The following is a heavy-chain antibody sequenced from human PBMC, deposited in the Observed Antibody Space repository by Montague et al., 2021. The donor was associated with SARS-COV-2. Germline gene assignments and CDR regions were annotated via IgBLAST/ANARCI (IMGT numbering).Heavy chain of an antibody. Sequence: SETLSLTCTVSGGSISGYYWSWIRQSPGKGLEWIGYIYYSGSTKXNPFLESQVTVSVDRSKNQVSLKLSSVTPADTAVYYCARLLRSCSNGVCRTYYYYAMDVWGQGTTVTVSS. CDR2: IYYSGST. CDR1: GGSISGYY. J-gene: IGHJ6*02. CDR3: ARLLRSCSNGVCRTYYYYAMDV. D-gene: IGHD2-8*01. V-gene: IGHV4-59*01.